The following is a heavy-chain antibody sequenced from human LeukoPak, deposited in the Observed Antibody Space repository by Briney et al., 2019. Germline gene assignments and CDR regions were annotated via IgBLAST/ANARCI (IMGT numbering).Heavy chain of an antibody. CDR2: IFPGDSDT. V-gene: IGHV5-51*01. D-gene: IGHD2-15*01. CDR3: ARLYCSGGSCHHIDY. Sequence: GESLKISCKGSGYNFTNYWIVWVRQMPGKGLEWMGIIFPGDSDTRYSPSFEGQVTFSADKSIDNAYLQWSSLKASDTAIYYCARLYCSGGSCHHIDYWGQGTLVTVSS. J-gene: IGHJ4*02. CDR1: GYNFTNYW.